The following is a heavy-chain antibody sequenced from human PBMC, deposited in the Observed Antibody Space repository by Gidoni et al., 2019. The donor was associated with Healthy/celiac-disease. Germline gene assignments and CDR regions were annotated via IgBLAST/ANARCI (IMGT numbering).Heavy chain of an antibody. J-gene: IGHJ5*02. D-gene: IGHD2-2*01. Sequence: EVQLLESGGGLVQPGGSLRLSCAASGFPFSSYAMSWVRQAPGKGLEWVSAISGSGGSTYYADSVKGRFTISRDNSKNTLYLQMNSLRAEDTAVYYCASQLLSVNNWFDPWGQGTLVTVSS. CDR3: ASQLLSVNNWFDP. CDR2: ISGSGGST. CDR1: GFPFSSYA. V-gene: IGHV3-23*01.